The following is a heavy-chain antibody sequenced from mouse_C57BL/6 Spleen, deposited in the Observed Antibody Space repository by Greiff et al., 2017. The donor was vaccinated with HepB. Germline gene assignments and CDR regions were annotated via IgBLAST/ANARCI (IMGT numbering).Heavy chain of an antibody. Sequence: VKLVESGAELVRPGTSVKMSCKASGYTFTNYWIGWAKQRPGHGLEWIGDIYPGGGYTNYNEKFKGKATLTADKSSSTAYMQFSSLTSEDSAIYYCARGRGLDYWGQGTTLTVSS. V-gene: IGHV1-63*01. CDR3: ARGRGLDY. CDR1: GYTFTNYW. J-gene: IGHJ2*01. CDR2: IYPGGGYT.